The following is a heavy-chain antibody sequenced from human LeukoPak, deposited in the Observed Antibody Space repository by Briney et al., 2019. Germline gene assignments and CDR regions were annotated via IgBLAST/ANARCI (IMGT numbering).Heavy chain of an antibody. V-gene: IGHV3-21*01. CDR3: VRIPNSAGFPNWFDP. Sequence: PGGSLRLSCAASGFTFSTSTMNWVRQAPAKGLEWVSSISSSNDYIYYADSVKGRFTISRDNAKNSLYLQMNSLRAEDTAVYYCVRIPNSAGFPNWFDPWGQGTLVTVSS. CDR2: ISSSNDYI. D-gene: IGHD6-19*01. CDR1: GFTFSTST. J-gene: IGHJ5*02.